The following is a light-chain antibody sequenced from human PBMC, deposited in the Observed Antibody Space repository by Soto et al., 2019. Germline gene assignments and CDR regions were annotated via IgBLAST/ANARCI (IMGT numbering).Light chain of an antibody. Sequence: QSVLTQPPSVSGAPGQRVTISCTGNKSNIGAAFDVHWYQHLPGTAPKLLMYGNNNRPSGVPDRFSASNSVTSASLAISGLQAEDEADYYCQSYDSSLSAWVFGGGTKLTVL. CDR2: GNN. CDR3: QSYDSSLSAWV. J-gene: IGLJ3*02. V-gene: IGLV1-40*01. CDR1: KSNIGAAFD.